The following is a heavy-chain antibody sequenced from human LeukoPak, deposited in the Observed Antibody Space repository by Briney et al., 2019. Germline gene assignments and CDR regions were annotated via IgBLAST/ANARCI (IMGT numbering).Heavy chain of an antibody. CDR3: ARDSFETDIDY. V-gene: IGHV3-7*01. CDR1: GFIFSGYW. CDR2: IKEDGSEQ. Sequence: GGSLRLSCVASGFIFSGYWMSWVRQAPGKGLEWVANIKEDGSEQYYADSLKGRFTISRDNVKNSLYLHINSLRAEDTAVYYCARDSFETDIDYWGQGTLVTVSS. J-gene: IGHJ4*02. D-gene: IGHD1-14*01.